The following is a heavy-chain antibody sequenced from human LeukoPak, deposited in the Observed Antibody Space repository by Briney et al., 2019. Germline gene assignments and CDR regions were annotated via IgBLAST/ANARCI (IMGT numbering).Heavy chain of an antibody. CDR2: IIPIFGTA. D-gene: IGHD3-22*01. J-gene: IGHJ4*02. CDR3: ARDPKTGYYYDSSGTYYFDY. Sequence: ASVKVSCKASGGTFSSYAISWVRQAPGQGLEWMGGIIPIFGTANYAQKFQGRVTITADESTSTAYMELRSLRSDDTAVYYCARDPKTGYYYDSSGTYYFDYWGQGTLVTVSS. CDR1: GGTFSSYA. V-gene: IGHV1-69*01.